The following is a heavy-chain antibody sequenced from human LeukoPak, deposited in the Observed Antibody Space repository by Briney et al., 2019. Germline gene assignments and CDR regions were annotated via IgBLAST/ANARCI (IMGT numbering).Heavy chain of an antibody. V-gene: IGHV3-7*03. CDR2: IRADGTEK. CDR3: SRRLDY. J-gene: IGHJ4*02. CDR1: GFIFSN. Sequence: GGSLRLSCAASGFIFSNEWVANIRADGTEKYYVDSVKGRFTISRDNAKNSLYLQLNSLRVEDTAVYYCSRRLDYWGQGTLVTVSS.